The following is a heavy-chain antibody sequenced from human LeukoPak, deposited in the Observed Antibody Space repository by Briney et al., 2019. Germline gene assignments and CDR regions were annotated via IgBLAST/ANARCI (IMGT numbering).Heavy chain of an antibody. CDR3: GRALTGFIPGN. D-gene: IGHD3-9*01. V-gene: IGHV3-11*01. J-gene: IGHJ4*02. CDR1: GFTFTDFY. CDR2: ISSSGTTI. Sequence: GGSLRLSCAASGFTFTDFYMSWIRQAPGKGLEWVSYISSSGTTIYYADSVMGRFTISRDNAKNSLYLQMNSLRAEDTAVYYCGRALTGFIPGNWGQGTLVTVSS.